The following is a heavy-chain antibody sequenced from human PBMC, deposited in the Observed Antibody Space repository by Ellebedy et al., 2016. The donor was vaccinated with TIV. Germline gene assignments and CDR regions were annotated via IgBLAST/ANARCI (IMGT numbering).Heavy chain of an antibody. Sequence: MPSETLSLTCTVSGGSVSSSTYYWGWVRQPPGKGLEWLGSAHYSGSTYYNPSPGSRVTISADTSKNQFSLNLTSGTAADTAVYYCVRGLGYCTNGVCRMDVWGQGTTVTVSS. CDR1: GGSVSSSTYY. CDR3: VRGLGYCTNGVCRMDV. CDR2: AHYSGST. D-gene: IGHD2-8*01. V-gene: IGHV4-39*07. J-gene: IGHJ6*02.